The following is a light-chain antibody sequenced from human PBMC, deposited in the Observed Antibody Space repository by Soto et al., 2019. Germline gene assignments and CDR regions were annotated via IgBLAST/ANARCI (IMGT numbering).Light chain of an antibody. J-gene: IGKJ1*01. CDR1: ESVSSR. CDR2: EAS. V-gene: IGKV1-5*03. Sequence: DIQMTQSPFSLSASVGDRVTITCRASESVSSRLAWYQQKPGKAPKLLISEASSVESGVPSRFSGSGSGTESTLTISSLQPDDFATYYCQQYNYYRTFGQGTEVEMK. CDR3: QQYNYYRT.